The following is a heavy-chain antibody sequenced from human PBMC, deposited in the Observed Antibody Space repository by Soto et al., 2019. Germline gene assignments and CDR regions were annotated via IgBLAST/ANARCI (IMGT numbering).Heavy chain of an antibody. J-gene: IGHJ5*02. CDR2: ISAYNGNT. Sequence: ASVKVSCKASGYTFISSDITWVRQAPGQGLEWMGWISAYNGNTKVPQTLQGRVILTTDTSTDTAYMELRSLRSDDTAMYYCARVRSPGHPPYNWFDPWGQGTLVTVSS. CDR1: GYTFISSD. V-gene: IGHV1-18*04. CDR3: ARVRSPGHPPYNWFDP.